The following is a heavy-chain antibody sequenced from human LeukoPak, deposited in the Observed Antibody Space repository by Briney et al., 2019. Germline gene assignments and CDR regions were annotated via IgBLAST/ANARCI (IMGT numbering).Heavy chain of an antibody. D-gene: IGHD3-3*01. CDR1: GGSFRGYY. CDR3: AKAGSFGVVIKGVDY. Sequence: SETLSLTCGVYGGSFRGYYWSWIRQPPGKGLEWVGEINPRGSTNYNPSLKSRVTLSADTSKNQFSLTLNSVTAADTAVYYCAKAGSFGVVIKGVDYWGQGTLVTVSS. V-gene: IGHV4-34*01. J-gene: IGHJ4*02. CDR2: INPRGST.